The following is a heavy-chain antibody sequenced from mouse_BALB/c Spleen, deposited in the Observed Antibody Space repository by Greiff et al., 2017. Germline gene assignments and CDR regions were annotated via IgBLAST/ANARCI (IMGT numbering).Heavy chain of an antibody. J-gene: IGHJ2*01. CDR1: GFTFSSYG. Sequence: DVKLVESGGDLVKPGGSLKLSCAASGFTFSSYGMSWVRQTPDKRLEWVATISSGGSYTYYPDSVKGRFTISRDNAKNTLYLQMSSLKSEDTAMYYCARQGGGNYFDYWGQGTTLTVSS. V-gene: IGHV5-6*02. CDR3: ARQGGGNYFDY. D-gene: IGHD1-1*02. CDR2: ISSGGSYT.